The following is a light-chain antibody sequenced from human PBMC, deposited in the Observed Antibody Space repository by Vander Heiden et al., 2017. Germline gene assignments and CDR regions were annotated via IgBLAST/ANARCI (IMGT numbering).Light chain of an antibody. CDR2: AAS. CDR1: QSISSY. V-gene: IGKV1-39*01. Sequence: DSQMTQSPSSLSASAGDRVTITCRASQSISSYLHWYQQKPGKAPKLLIYAASSLQSGVPSRFSGSGSGTDFTLTISSLQPEDFATYYCQQSYSTPRTFGQGTKVEIK. CDR3: QQSYSTPRT. J-gene: IGKJ1*01.